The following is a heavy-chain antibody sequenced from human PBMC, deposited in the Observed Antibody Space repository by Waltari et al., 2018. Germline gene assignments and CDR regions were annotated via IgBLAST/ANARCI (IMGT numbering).Heavy chain of an antibody. CDR3: ARRPRGYCSSTSCKGYWFDP. CDR1: GGSFSGYY. V-gene: IGHV4-34*01. D-gene: IGHD2-2*03. J-gene: IGHJ5*02. Sequence: QVQLQQWGAGLLKPSETLSLTCAVYGGSFSGYYWSWIRQPPGKGLEWIGEINHSGSTNSNPSLKSRVTIAVDTSKNQFSLKLSSVTAADTAVYYCARRPRGYCSSTSCKGYWFDPWGQGTLVTVSS. CDR2: INHSGST.